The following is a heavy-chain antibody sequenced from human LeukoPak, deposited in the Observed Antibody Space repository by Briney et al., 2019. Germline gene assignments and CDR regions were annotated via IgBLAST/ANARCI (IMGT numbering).Heavy chain of an antibody. D-gene: IGHD3-3*01. Sequence: GGSLRLSCAASGFTFSSYVMSWVRQAPGKGLEWIAFIRGRSDTTYYADSVQGRFTISRDNAEDSVYLQMNSLRVEDAAVYYCARTYDFGIGPPGDAFDNWGQGTLVTVFS. J-gene: IGHJ3*02. CDR1: GFTFSSYV. V-gene: IGHV3-48*01. CDR3: ARTYDFGIGPPGDAFDN. CDR2: IRGRSDTT.